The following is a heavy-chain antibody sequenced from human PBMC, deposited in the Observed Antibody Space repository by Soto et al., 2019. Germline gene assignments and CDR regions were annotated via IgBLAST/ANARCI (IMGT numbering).Heavy chain of an antibody. J-gene: IGHJ3*02. CDR3: ARPYSGSYWATFDI. V-gene: IGHV4-59*01. CDR2: IYYSGSS. D-gene: IGHD1-26*01. CDR1: GGSISSYY. Sequence: SETLSLTCTVSGGSISSYYWSWIRQPPGKGLEWIGYIYYSGSSNYNTSLKSRVSMSLDTSKNQFSLKLSSVTAADTAVYYCARPYSGSYWATFDIWGQGTMVT.